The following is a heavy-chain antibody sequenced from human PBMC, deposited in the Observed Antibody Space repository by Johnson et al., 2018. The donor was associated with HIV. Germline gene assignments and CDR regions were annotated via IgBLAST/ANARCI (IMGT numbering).Heavy chain of an antibody. Sequence: TAFGFTFRTYGMHWVRQAPGKGLEWVAGISFDGGKKYYADSVWGLFTISRDNSNSTLYLQMNSLRVEDTALYYCARLMAARTLDDAFDLWGQGTMVTVSS. J-gene: IGHJ3*01. CDR2: ISFDGGKK. CDR3: ARLMAARTLDDAFDL. V-gene: IGHV3-30*03. D-gene: IGHD6-13*01. CDR1: GFTFRTYG.